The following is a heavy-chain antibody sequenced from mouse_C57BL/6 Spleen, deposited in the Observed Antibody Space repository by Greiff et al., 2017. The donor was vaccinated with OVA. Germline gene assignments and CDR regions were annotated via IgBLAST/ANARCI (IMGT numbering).Heavy chain of an antibody. CDR1: GYSITSGYY. Sequence: EVQLQQSGPGLVKPSQSLSLTCSVTGYSITSGYYWNWIRQFPGNKLEWMGYISYDGSNNYNPSLKNRISITRDTSKNQFFLKLNSVTTEDTATYYCARDGKGYFDYWGQGTTLTVSS. CDR3: ARDGKGYFDY. CDR2: ISYDGSN. D-gene: IGHD2-1*01. V-gene: IGHV3-6*01. J-gene: IGHJ2*01.